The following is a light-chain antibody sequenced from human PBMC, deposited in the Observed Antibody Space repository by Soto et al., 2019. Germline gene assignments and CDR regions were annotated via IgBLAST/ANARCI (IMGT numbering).Light chain of an antibody. CDR1: QSINAH. Sequence: EVVMTQSPATLSVSPGERVTLSCRASQSINAHLAWYQQKPGQAPRLLIHGASTRATGIPARFSGSGYGTEFILTISRLQSEDFAVYYCQQSNTWLWTFCQGTKVEIQ. CDR3: QQSNTWLWT. CDR2: GAS. J-gene: IGKJ1*01. V-gene: IGKV3-15*01.